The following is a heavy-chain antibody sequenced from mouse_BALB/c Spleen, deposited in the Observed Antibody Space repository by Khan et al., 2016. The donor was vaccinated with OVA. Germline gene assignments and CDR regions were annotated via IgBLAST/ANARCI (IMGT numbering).Heavy chain of an antibody. J-gene: IGHJ3*01. V-gene: IGHV1S34*01. CDR3: ARGDYYGSSSFAY. D-gene: IGHD1-1*01. CDR1: GYSLTGYY. CDR2: ISCYNGVI. Sequence: LVKPGASVKISCKASGYSLTGYYMHWVKQSHGKSLEWIGYISCYNGVISYNQKFKGKATFTVDTSSSTAYMQFNSLTSEDSAVYYCARGDYYGSSSFAYWGQGTLVTVSA.